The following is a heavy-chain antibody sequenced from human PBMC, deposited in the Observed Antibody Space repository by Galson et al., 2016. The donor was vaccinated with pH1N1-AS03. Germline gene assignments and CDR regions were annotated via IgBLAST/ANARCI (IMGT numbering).Heavy chain of an antibody. V-gene: IGHV3-64*01. Sequence: SLRLSCAASGFTFSSYAMYWVRQAPGKGLEYVSAISGNGFSTYYANSVKDRFTVSRDNSKNTLYLQVGSLRVEDMAVYYCARGPVSYANYWFPPPDYWGQGTLVTVSS. CDR2: ISGNGFST. J-gene: IGHJ4*02. CDR3: ARGPVSYANYWFPPPDY. CDR1: GFTFSSYA. D-gene: IGHD4/OR15-4a*01.